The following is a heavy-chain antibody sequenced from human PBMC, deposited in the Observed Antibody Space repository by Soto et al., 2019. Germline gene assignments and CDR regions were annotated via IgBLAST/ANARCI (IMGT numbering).Heavy chain of an antibody. D-gene: IGHD3-10*01. V-gene: IGHV5-51*01. Sequence: GESLKISCKGSGYSFTSYWIGWVRQMPGKGLEWMGIIYPGDSDTRYSPSFQGQVTISADKSISTAYLQWSSLKASDTAMYYCARRGITMVRGVIADYGMDVWGQGTTVTVSS. CDR2: IYPGDSDT. J-gene: IGHJ6*02. CDR3: ARRGITMVRGVIADYGMDV. CDR1: GYSFTSYW.